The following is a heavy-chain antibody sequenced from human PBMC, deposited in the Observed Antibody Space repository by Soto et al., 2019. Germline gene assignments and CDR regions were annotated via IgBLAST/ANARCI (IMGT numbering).Heavy chain of an antibody. CDR1: GFTFSSYA. Sequence: PGGSLRLSCAGSGFTFSSYAMHWVRQAPGKGLEWVAVISYDGSNKYYADSVKGRFTISRDNSKNTLYLQMNSLRAEDTAVYYCARGAGGWSGYYRLYYYYGMDVWGQGTTVTVSS. V-gene: IGHV3-30-3*01. CDR3: ARGAGGWSGYYRLYYYYGMDV. J-gene: IGHJ6*02. D-gene: IGHD3-3*01. CDR2: ISYDGSNK.